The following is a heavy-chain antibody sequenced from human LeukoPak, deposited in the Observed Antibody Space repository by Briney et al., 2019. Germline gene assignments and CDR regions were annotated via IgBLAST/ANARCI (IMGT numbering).Heavy chain of an antibody. D-gene: IGHD6-13*01. CDR2: IYYSGST. V-gene: IGHV4-59*12. CDR1: GGSISSYY. J-gene: IGHJ2*01. CDR3: ARYSSTWPYWYFDL. Sequence: SETLSLTCTVSGGSISSYYWSWIRQPPGKGLEWIGYIYYSGSTNYNPSLKSRVTISVDRSKNQFSLKLTSVTAADTAVYYCARYSSTWPYWYFDLWGRGTLVTVSS.